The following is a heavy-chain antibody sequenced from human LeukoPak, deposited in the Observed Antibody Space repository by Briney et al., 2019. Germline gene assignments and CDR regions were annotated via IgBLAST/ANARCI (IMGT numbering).Heavy chain of an antibody. V-gene: IGHV3-49*04. CDR3: TREAAAGTRVYYFDY. CDR1: GFTFGEYA. Sequence: PGRSLTLSCTASGFTFGEYAMSWVRQPPGDGLEWVGFIRSKAYGGTTEYSASVKGRFTISRDDSKIIDYLQMNSLKTEDTAVYYCTREAAAGTRVYYFDYWGQGTLVTVSS. J-gene: IGHJ4*02. D-gene: IGHD6-13*01. CDR2: IRSKAYGGTT.